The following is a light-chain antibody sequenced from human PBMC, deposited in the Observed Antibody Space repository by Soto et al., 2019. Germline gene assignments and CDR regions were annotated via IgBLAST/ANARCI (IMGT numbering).Light chain of an antibody. CDR3: CSYAGSYTHVV. CDR1: SSDVGGYNY. CDR2: DVS. Sequence: QSVLTQPRSVSGSPGQSVTISCTGTSSDVGGYNYVSWYQQHPGKAPKLMIYDVSKRPSGVPDRFSGSKSGNTAFLTISGLQAEDEADYYCCSYAGSYTHVVFGGGTKLTVL. V-gene: IGLV2-11*01. J-gene: IGLJ2*01.